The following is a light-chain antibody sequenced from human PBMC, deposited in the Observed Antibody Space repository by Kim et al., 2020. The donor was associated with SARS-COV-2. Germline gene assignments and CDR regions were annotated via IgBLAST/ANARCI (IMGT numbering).Light chain of an antibody. Sequence: QQFTISCTGTSSDVGGYNYVSWYQHHPGKAPKVIIYDVSNRLSGVSNRFSGSKSGNTASLTISGLQAEDEADYYCSSYTRTSTNYVFGTGTKVTVL. CDR1: SSDVGGYNY. V-gene: IGLV2-14*03. CDR3: SSYTRTSTNYV. J-gene: IGLJ1*01. CDR2: DVS.